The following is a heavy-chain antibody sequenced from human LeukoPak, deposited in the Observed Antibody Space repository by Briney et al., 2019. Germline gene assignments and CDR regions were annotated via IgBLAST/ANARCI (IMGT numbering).Heavy chain of an antibody. CDR3: AKDKGRITVVTPLGYGMDV. CDR1: GFTFDDYV. CDR2: IRGDGGST. D-gene: IGHD4-23*01. Sequence: GGSLRLSCAASGFTFDDYVMHWVRQAPGKGLEWVSLIRGDGGSTYYADSVKGRFTISRDNSKNSLYLQMNSLRTEDTALYYCAKDKGRITVVTPLGYGMDVWGQGTTVTVSS. V-gene: IGHV3-43*02. J-gene: IGHJ6*02.